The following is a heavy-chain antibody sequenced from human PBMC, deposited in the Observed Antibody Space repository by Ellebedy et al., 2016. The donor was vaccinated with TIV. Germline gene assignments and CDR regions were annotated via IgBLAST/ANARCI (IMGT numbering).Heavy chain of an antibody. CDR1: GNTFSSYN. CDR2: ISTTSSNI. Sequence: GGSLRLSCAASGNTFSSYNMNWVRQAPGKGLQWVSYISTTSSNIYYADSVKGRFTISRDKAKNSLTLQMDSLRDEDTAVYYCVRDGGRDGYTYWYFDLWGRGTLVTVSS. CDR3: VRDGGRDGYTYWYFDL. J-gene: IGHJ2*01. D-gene: IGHD5-24*01. V-gene: IGHV3-48*02.